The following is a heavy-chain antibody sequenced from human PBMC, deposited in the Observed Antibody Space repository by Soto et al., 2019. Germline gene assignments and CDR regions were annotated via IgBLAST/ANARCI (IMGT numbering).Heavy chain of an antibody. Sequence: PGGSLRLSCAASGFTFSSYGMHWVRQAPGKGLEWVAVISYDGSNKYYADSVKGRFTISRDNSKNTLYLQMNSLRAEDTAVYYCAKPSRGDYDILTGPHYWGQGTLVTVSS. V-gene: IGHV3-30*18. J-gene: IGHJ4*02. D-gene: IGHD3-9*01. CDR1: GFTFSSYG. CDR3: AKPSRGDYDILTGPHY. CDR2: ISYDGSNK.